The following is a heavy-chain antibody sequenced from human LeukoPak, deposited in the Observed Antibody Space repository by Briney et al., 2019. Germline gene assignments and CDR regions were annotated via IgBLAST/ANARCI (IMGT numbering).Heavy chain of an antibody. CDR1: GFTFDDYA. D-gene: IGHD6-19*01. CDR2: ISWNSYSI. V-gene: IGHV3-9*03. CDR3: AKDSSGWPLFDY. J-gene: IGHJ4*02. Sequence: GGSLRLSCAASGFTFDDYAMHWVRQAPGKGLEWVSGISWNSYSIGYADSVKGRFTISRDNAKNSLYLQMNSLRAEDMAFYYCAKDSSGWPLFDYWGQGTLVTVPS.